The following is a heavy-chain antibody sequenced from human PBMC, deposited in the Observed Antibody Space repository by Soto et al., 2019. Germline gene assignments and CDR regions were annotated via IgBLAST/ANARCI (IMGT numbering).Heavy chain of an antibody. CDR1: GFTFRNYA. CDR2: ISVSGGTT. D-gene: IGHD3-22*01. CDR3: AKGMYYYDSSGYRLFDY. V-gene: IGHV3-23*01. J-gene: IGHJ4*02. Sequence: GSLRLSCAASGFTFRNYAMNWFRQAPGKGLEWVSGISVSGGTTYYADSVKGRFTVSRDNSKSTVFLQMNSLRAEDTAVYFCAKGMYYYDSSGYRLFDYWGQGTQVTVSS.